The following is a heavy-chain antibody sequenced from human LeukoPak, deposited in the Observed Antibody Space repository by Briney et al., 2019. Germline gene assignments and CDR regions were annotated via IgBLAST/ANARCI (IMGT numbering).Heavy chain of an antibody. V-gene: IGHV3-49*03. J-gene: IGHJ3*02. CDR1: GFTFGDYA. CDR2: IRSKAYCGTT. D-gene: IGHD3-10*01. CDR3: TRAPNYYGSGSYYNGVNDAFDI. Sequence: PGGSLRLSCTASGFTFGDYAMSWFRQAPGKGLEWVGFIRSKAYCGTTEYAASVKGRFTISRDDSKSIAYLQMNSLKTEDTAVYYCTRAPNYYGSGSYYNGVNDAFDIWGQGTMVTVSS.